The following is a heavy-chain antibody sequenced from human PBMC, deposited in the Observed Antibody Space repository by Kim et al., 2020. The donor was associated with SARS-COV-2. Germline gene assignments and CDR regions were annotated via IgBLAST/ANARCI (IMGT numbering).Heavy chain of an antibody. J-gene: IGHJ4*02. V-gene: IGHV4-59*01. CDR3: ARGGSGSYYIQHFDY. CDR2: IYYSGST. CDR1: GGSISSYY. D-gene: IGHD3-10*01. Sequence: SETLSLTCTLSGGSISSYYWSWIRQPPGKGLEWIGYIYYSGSTNYNPSLKSRVTISVDTSKNQFSLKLSSVTAADTAVYYCARGGSGSYYIQHFDYWGQGTLVTVSS.